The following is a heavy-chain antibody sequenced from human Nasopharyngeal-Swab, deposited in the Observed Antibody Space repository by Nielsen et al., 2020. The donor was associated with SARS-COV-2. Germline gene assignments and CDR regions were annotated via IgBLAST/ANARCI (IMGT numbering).Heavy chain of an antibody. CDR1: GGSISSYY. J-gene: IGHJ5*02. CDR2: IYYSGST. CDR3: ARVVAVVAATWFDP. Sequence: SETLSLTCTVSGGSISSYYWSWIRQPPGKGLEWIWYIYYSGSTNYNPSLKSRVTISVDTSKNQFPLKLSSVTAADTAVYYCARVVAVVAATWFDPWGQGTLVTVSS. D-gene: IGHD2-15*01. V-gene: IGHV4-59*01.